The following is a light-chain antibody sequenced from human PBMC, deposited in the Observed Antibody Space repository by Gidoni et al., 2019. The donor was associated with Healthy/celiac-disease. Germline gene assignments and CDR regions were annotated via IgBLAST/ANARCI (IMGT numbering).Light chain of an antibody. CDR1: QSISSY. CDR3: QQSYSTTWT. V-gene: IGKV1-39*01. CDR2: AAS. Sequence: DIQMTQSPSSLSASVGDRVTITCRASQSISSYLNWYQQKPGKAPKLLIYAASSLQSGVPSRFSGSGSGTDFTITISSLQPEDFATYYCQQSYSTTWTCGQGTKVEIK. J-gene: IGKJ1*01.